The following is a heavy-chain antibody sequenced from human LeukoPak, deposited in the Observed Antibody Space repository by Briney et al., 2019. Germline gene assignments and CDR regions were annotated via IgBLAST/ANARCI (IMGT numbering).Heavy chain of an antibody. CDR1: GYTFTSYY. D-gene: IGHD5-12*01. V-gene: IGHV1-46*01. J-gene: IGHJ4*02. CDR2: INPSGGST. CDR3: VRGMDIVATIGTYHFDY. Sequence: ASVKVSCKASGYTFTSYYMHWVRQAPGQGLEWMGIINPSGGSTSYAQKFQGRVTMTRDTSTSTVYMELSSLRSEDTAVYYCVRGMDIVATIGTYHFDYWGQGTLVTVSS.